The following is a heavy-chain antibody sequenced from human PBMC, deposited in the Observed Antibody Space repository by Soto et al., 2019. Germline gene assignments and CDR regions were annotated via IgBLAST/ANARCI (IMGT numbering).Heavy chain of an antibody. CDR1: GYTFTSYG. V-gene: IGHV1-18*01. CDR3: ARDRPDYGDYGIDY. Sequence: QVQLVQSGAEVKKPGASVKVSCKASGYTFTSYGISWVRQAPGQGLEWMGWISAYNGNTNYAQKFQGRVTITADESTSTAYMELSSLRSEDTAVYYCARDRPDYGDYGIDYWGQGTLVTVSS. CDR2: ISAYNGNT. J-gene: IGHJ4*02. D-gene: IGHD4-17*01.